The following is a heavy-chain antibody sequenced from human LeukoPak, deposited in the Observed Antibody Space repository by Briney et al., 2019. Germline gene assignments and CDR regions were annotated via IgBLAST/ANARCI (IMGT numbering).Heavy chain of an antibody. Sequence: ASVKVSCKASGYTFIAYYMHWVRQAPGQGLEWMGRVDPKSGGTKYAQKFQGRVTVTRDTSNTTAYMELSGLGSDDMAVYYCARDSRVSGDYWGQGTLVTVSS. D-gene: IGHD2-8*01. CDR3: ARDSRVSGDY. V-gene: IGHV1-2*06. J-gene: IGHJ4*02. CDR1: GYTFIAYY. CDR2: VDPKSGGT.